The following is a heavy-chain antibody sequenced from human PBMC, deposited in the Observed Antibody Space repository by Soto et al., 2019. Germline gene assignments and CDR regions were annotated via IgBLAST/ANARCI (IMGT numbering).Heavy chain of an antibody. J-gene: IGHJ6*02. CDR1: GYTFTSYG. V-gene: IGHV1-18*01. CDR3: ARDKAARLRYYYCYRTDV. CDR2: ISAYNGNT. D-gene: IGHD6-6*01. Sequence: QVQLVQSGAEVKKPGASVKVSCKASGYTFTSYGISWVRQAPGQGLEWMGWISAYNGNTNYAQKLQGRVTMTTDTSTSTAYMELGSLRSDDTAVYYCARDKAARLRYYYCYRTDVWGQGTTVTVSS.